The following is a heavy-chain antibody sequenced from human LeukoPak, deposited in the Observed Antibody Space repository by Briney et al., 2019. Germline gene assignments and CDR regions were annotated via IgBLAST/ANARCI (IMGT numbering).Heavy chain of an antibody. CDR3: ARLGYCSSTSCFDYYYYMDV. D-gene: IGHD2-2*01. V-gene: IGHV3-23*01. J-gene: IGHJ6*03. Sequence: GGSLRLSCAASGFTVSANYMSWVRQAPGKGLEWVSAISGSGGSTYYADSVKGRFTISRDNSKNTLYLQMNSLRAEDTAVYYCARLGYCSSTSCFDYYYYMDVWGKGTTVTISS. CDR1: GFTVSANY. CDR2: ISGSGGST.